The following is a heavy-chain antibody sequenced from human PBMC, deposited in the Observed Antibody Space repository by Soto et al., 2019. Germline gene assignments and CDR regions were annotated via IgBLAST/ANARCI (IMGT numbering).Heavy chain of an antibody. V-gene: IGHV4-31*03. CDR1: GDSISRGAYY. CDR3: ARESDSSGYYRPDY. J-gene: IGHJ4*02. D-gene: IGHD3-22*01. CDR2: ISNSGRT. Sequence: LSLTCTVSGDSISRGAYYSTWIRQRPVKGLEWIGYISNSGRTYYNPSLKSRLTISLDSAENQFSVRLTSVTAADTAVYYCARESDSSGYYRPDYWGQGTLVTVS.